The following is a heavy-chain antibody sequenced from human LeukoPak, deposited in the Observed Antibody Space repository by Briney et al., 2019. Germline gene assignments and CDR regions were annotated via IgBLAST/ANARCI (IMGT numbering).Heavy chain of an antibody. J-gene: IGHJ4*02. CDR1: GFTFSSYS. V-gene: IGHV3-21*01. CDR2: ISSSSSYI. D-gene: IGHD6-6*01. Sequence: NPGGSLRLSCAASGFTFSSYSMNWVRQAPGKGLEWVSSISSSSSYIYYADSVKGRFTISRDNAKNSLYLQMNSLRAEDTAVYYCASDQFSSIAARTFDYWGQGTLVTVSS. CDR3: ASDQFSSIAARTFDY.